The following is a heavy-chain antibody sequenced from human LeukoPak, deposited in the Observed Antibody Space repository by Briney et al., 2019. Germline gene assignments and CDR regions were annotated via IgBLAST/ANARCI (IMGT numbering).Heavy chain of an antibody. J-gene: IGHJ4*02. D-gene: IGHD1-26*01. CDR1: GGSISNYY. CDR3: ARHSPQVGFVYFFDY. V-gene: IGHV4-59*08. CDR2: IYYGGST. Sequence: SETLSLTCTVSGGSISNYYWTWIRQTPEKGLEWVGSIYYGGSTNYNPSLKSRVTISVDTSQNQFSLKLISVSAADTAVYYCARHSPQVGFVYFFDYWGQGTLVTVSS.